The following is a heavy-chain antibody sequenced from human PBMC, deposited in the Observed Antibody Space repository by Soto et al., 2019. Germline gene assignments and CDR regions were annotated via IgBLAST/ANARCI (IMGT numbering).Heavy chain of an antibody. CDR2: ISSSSSYI. Sequence: GGSLRLSCAASGFTFSSYSMNWVRQAPGKGLEWVSSISSSSSYIYYADSVKGRFTISRDNAKNSLYLQMNSLRAEDTAVYYCARDPPKVYSNYEFDPWGQGILVTVSS. CDR3: ARDPPKVYSNYEFDP. D-gene: IGHD4-4*01. V-gene: IGHV3-21*01. J-gene: IGHJ5*02. CDR1: GFTFSSYS.